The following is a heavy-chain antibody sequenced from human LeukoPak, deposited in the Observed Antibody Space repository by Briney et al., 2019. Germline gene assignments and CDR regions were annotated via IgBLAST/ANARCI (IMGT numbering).Heavy chain of an antibody. J-gene: IGHJ4*02. V-gene: IGHV1-2*04. CDR2: INPNSGGT. CDR1: GYTFTSYY. D-gene: IGHD3-22*01. Sequence: GASVRVSCKASGYTFTSYYMHWVRQAPGQGLEWMGWINPNSGGTNYAQKFQGWVTMTRDTSISTAYMELSRLRSDDTAVYYCARAMTYYYEENFPTYYFDYWGQGTLVTVSS. CDR3: ARAMTYYYEENFPTYYFDY.